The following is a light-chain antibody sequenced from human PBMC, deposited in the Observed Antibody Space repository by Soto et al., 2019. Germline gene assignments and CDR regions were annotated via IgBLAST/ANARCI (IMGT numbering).Light chain of an antibody. V-gene: IGLV2-14*01. CDR2: DVS. CDR3: SSYTSSPVV. CDR1: SSDVGGYNY. Sequence: QSALTQHASVSGSPGQSITISCTGTSSDVGGYNYVSWYQQHPGKAPKLMIYDVSNRPSGVSNRFSGSKSGNTASLTISGLQAEDEADYYCSSYTSSPVVFGGGTQLTVL. J-gene: IGLJ2*01.